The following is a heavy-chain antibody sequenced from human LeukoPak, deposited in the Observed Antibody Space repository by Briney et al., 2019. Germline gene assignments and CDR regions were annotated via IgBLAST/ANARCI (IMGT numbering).Heavy chain of an antibody. CDR1: GGSFGGCY. D-gene: IGHD3-22*01. Sequence: SETLSLXCGVFGGSFGGCYWSWIRQPPGKGLEWIGQIHHSGSTNYNPSLKSRVSISIDTPKNQFSLNLTSVTAADTAVYYCARLSSVEVIEFDIWGQGTMVTVSS. V-gene: IGHV4-34*01. CDR2: IHHSGST. J-gene: IGHJ3*02. CDR3: ARLSSVEVIEFDI.